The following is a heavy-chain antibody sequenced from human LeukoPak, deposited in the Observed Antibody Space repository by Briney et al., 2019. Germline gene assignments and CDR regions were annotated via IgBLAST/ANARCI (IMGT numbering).Heavy chain of an antibody. Sequence: GGSLRLSCAASGFTFSDYYMSWIRQAPGKGLEWVSHISDSGRTIYYADSVKGRFTISRDNAKNSLYLQMNSLRAEDTALYYCAKGSTVTRSWYFDLWGRGTLVTVSS. CDR2: ISDSGRTI. CDR1: GFTFSDYY. V-gene: IGHV3-11*01. CDR3: AKGSTVTRSWYFDL. D-gene: IGHD4-17*01. J-gene: IGHJ2*01.